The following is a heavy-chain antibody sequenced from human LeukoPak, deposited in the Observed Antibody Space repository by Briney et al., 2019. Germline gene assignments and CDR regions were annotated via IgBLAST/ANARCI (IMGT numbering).Heavy chain of an antibody. CDR2: ISVSGSVV. J-gene: IGHJ3*02. Sequence: GGSLRLSCAASGFTFSDYYMGWIRQAPGKGLEWISYISVSGSVVYYADSAKGRFTISRDNAKNSLYLQMNSLRAEDTAVYYCARADSYGYSGHAFDIWGQGTMVAVSS. CDR3: ARADSYGYSGHAFDI. CDR1: GFTFSDYY. V-gene: IGHV3-11*04. D-gene: IGHD5-18*01.